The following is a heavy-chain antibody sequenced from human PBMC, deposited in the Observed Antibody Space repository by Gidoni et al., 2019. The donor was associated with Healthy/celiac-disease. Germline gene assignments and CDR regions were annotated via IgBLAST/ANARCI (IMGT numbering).Heavy chain of an antibody. D-gene: IGHD5-12*01. J-gene: IGHJ6*02. CDR1: GFTVSSHY. V-gene: IGHV3-53*02. CDR2: IYSGGST. CDR3: ARDGGYDGRYYYYGMDV. Sequence: EVQLVETGGGLLQPGGSLRLSCAASGFTVSSHYRGWVRQDPGKGLEWVSVIYSGGSTYYAYSVKGRFTISRDNSKNTLYLQMNSLRAEDTAVYYCARDGGYDGRYYYYGMDVWGQGTTVTVSS.